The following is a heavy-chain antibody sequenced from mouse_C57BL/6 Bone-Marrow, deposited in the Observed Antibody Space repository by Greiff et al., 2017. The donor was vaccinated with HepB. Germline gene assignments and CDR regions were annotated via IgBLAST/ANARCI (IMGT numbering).Heavy chain of an antibody. CDR3: AREGFITTVVRYFDV. J-gene: IGHJ1*03. Sequence: VQLQQPGAELVKPGASVKMSCKASGYTFTSYWITWVKQRPGQGLEWIGDIYPGSGSTNYNEKFKGKATLTVDTSSSTAYMELNSLTSEDSAVYYCAREGFITTVVRYFDVWGTGTTVTVSS. V-gene: IGHV1-55*01. CDR2: IYPGSGST. D-gene: IGHD1-1*01. CDR1: GYTFTSYW.